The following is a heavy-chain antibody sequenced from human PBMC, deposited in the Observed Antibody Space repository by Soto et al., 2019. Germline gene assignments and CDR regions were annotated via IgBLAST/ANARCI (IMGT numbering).Heavy chain of an antibody. CDR3: TARGGDSLQDI. J-gene: IGHJ4*02. V-gene: IGHV3-73*01. D-gene: IGHD4-17*01. Sequence: EVQLVESGGGLVQPGGSLKVSCAGLGFNFSDSALHWVRQPSGKGLEWIGRIRGRSKKFATSYATSVRGRFSLSRDVSRNTAYLQMNSLRDHDTGVYFCTARGGDSLQDIWGQGTLVTVSS. CDR1: GFNFSDSA. CDR2: IRGRSKKFAT.